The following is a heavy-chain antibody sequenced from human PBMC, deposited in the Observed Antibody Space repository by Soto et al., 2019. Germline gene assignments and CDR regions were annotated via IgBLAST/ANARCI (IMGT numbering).Heavy chain of an antibody. D-gene: IGHD2-15*01. CDR1: VFTFSSYS. V-gene: IGHV3-30*03. J-gene: IGHJ6*02. Sequence: GGSLRLSCAASVFTFSSYSMNWVRQAPGKGLEWVAVISYDGSNKYYADSVKGRFTISRDNSKNTLYVQMNSLRGEDTAVYYCAREGPPGFGCSGANCYSGSMDVWGQGITVTVSS. CDR2: ISYDGSNK. CDR3: AREGPPGFGCSGANCYSGSMDV.